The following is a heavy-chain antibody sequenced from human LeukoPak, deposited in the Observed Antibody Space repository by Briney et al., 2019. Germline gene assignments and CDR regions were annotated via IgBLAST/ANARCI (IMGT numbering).Heavy chain of an antibody. CDR3: ARRAPVWSGYFSSNWFDP. J-gene: IGHJ5*02. CDR2: INHSGST. Sequence: PSETLSLTCAVYGGSFSGYYWSWIRQPPGEGLEWIGEINHSGSTNYNPSLKSRVTISVDTSKNQFSLKLSSVTAADTAVYYCARRAPVWSGYFSSNWFDPWGQGTLVTVSS. V-gene: IGHV4-34*01. CDR1: GGSFSGYY. D-gene: IGHD3-3*01.